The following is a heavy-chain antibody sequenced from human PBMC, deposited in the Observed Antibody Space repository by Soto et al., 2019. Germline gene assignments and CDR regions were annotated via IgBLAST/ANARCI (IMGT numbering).Heavy chain of an antibody. D-gene: IGHD4-17*01. CDR1: GGSISSNY. J-gene: IGHJ6*03. CDR3: ARLHLVATTVGITYYYHYQMDV. CDR2: IYYSGST. V-gene: IGHV4-59*08. Sequence: ETLSLTCTVSGGSISSNYWSWIRQPPGKGLEWIGYIYYSGSTNYNPSLKSRVTISLDTSKNQFSLKLRSVSAADTAVYYCARLHLVATTVGITYYYHYQMDVWGKRTTVTVSS.